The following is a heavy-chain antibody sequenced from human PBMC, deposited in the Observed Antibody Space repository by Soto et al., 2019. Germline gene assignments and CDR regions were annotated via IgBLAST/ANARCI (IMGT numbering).Heavy chain of an antibody. V-gene: IGHV3-11*01. CDR2: ISSSGSTI. CDR3: ARPYAVRGCYGFDI. J-gene: IGHJ3*02. CDR1: GFTFSDYY. D-gene: IGHD2-15*01. Sequence: GGSLRLSCAASGFTFSDYYMNWIRQAPGKGLEWVSYISSSGSTIHYTDSVKGRFSISRDNAKNSLYLQMNSLGAEDTAVYYCARPYAVRGCYGFDIWGQGTMVTVSS.